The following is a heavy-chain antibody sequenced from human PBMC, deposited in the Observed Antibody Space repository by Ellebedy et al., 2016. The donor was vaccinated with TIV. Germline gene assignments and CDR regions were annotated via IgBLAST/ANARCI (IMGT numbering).Heavy chain of an antibody. J-gene: IGHJ6*03. D-gene: IGHD5-18*01. Sequence: GESLKISXAASGFTFSSFAMAWVRQAPGKGLEWVSAISGSGGSTYYADSVKGRFTISRDNSKNTLYLQMNSLRAEDTAVYYCARAPEGRYSYGYVYYYYMDVWGKGTTVTVSS. V-gene: IGHV3-23*01. CDR2: ISGSGGST. CDR3: ARAPEGRYSYGYVYYYYMDV. CDR1: GFTFSSFA.